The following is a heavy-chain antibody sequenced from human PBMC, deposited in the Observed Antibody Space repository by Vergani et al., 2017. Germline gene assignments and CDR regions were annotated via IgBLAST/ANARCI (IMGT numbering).Heavy chain of an antibody. CDR2: IYPGDSEV. Sequence: EKQLVQSGSETKKPGASLKISCQAVGYIFSNFWIGWVRQRPGRGLEWMGIIYPGDSEVKSNPTFRGQVIFSVDTSVNTAYLQWRSLQASDTATYFCASGGHGSENGGALQLWGQGTNITVSS. J-gene: IGHJ3*01. D-gene: IGHD3-10*01. CDR3: ASGGHGSENGGALQL. CDR1: GYIFSNFW. V-gene: IGHV5-51*01.